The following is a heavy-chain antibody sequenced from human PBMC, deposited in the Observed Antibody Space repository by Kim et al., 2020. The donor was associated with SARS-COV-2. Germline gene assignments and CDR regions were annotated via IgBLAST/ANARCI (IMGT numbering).Heavy chain of an antibody. V-gene: IGHV5-51*01. CDR2: IYPGDSDT. CDR3: ARRYYYGSGSYYIGLYYFDY. Sequence: GESLKISCKGSGYSFTSYWIGWVRQMPGKGLEWMGIIYPGDSDTGYSPSFQGQVTISADKSISTAYLQWSSLKASDTAMYYCARRYYYGSGSYYIGLYYFDYWGQGTLVTVSS. CDR1: GYSFTSYW. D-gene: IGHD3-10*01. J-gene: IGHJ4*02.